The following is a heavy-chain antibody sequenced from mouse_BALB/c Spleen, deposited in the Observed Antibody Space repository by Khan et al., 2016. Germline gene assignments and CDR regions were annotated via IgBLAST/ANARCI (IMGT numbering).Heavy chain of an antibody. Sequence: QVQLQQPGTELVRPGASVKLSCKASGYSFTRYWMNWVKQRPGQGLEWIGMIHPSDSESRLNQQFKDKATLTVENSSSLAYMTLSSPTSEDPAVLYCTRSAYGNQPYYAMDYWGQGTSVTVSA. CDR3: TRSAYGNQPYYAMDY. V-gene: IGHV1S82*01. CDR1: GYSFTRYW. D-gene: IGHD2-1*01. J-gene: IGHJ4*01. CDR2: IHPSDSES.